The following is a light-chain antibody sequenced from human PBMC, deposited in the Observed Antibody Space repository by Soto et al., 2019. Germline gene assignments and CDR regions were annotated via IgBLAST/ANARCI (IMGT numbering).Light chain of an antibody. Sequence: QSVLTQPPSVSAAPGQKVIIPCSGSSSNIGKNYVSWYQQFPGTAPKLLVYENDKRLSDIPDRFSGSKSGTSATLGITGLQTGAEADYYCGTWDSSLTAGVFGGGTKLTVL. CDR1: SSNIGKNY. J-gene: IGLJ3*02. V-gene: IGLV1-51*02. CDR3: GTWDSSLTAGV. CDR2: END.